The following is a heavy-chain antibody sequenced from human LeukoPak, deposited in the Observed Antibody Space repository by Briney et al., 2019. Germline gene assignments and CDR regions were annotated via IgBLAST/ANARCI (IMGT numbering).Heavy chain of an antibody. CDR3: ARDLIVPVGLTGSGSYSTDY. V-gene: IGHV4-59*12. CDR2: IYYSGST. J-gene: IGHJ4*02. Sequence: SETLSLTCTVSGGSISSYYWSWIRQPPGKGLEWIGYIYYSGSTYYNPSLKSRVTISVDTSKNQFSLKLSSVTAADTAVYYCARDLIVPVGLTGSGSYSTDYWGQGTLVTVSS. CDR1: GGSISSYY. D-gene: IGHD3-10*01.